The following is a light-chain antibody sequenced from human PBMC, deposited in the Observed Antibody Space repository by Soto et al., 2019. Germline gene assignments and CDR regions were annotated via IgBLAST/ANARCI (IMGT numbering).Light chain of an antibody. V-gene: IGKV4-1*01. Sequence: DIVMTQSPDSLAVSLGERATINCKSSQSVLYNSNNKNYLAWYQQKPGQPPKLLIYWASTRESGVPDRFSGSGSGTDFTLTIGSLQAEDGAVYYCQQYYSTPFTFGPGTKVDIK. CDR3: QQYYSTPFT. CDR1: QSVLYNSNNKNY. CDR2: WAS. J-gene: IGKJ3*01.